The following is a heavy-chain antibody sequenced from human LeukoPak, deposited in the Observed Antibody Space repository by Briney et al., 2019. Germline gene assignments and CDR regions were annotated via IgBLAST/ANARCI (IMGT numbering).Heavy chain of an antibody. CDR3: ARGAASGSYPDWFDP. Sequence: PSETLSLTCAVYGGSFSGYYWSWIRQPPGKGLEWIGQINHSGSTNYNPSLKSRVTISIDTSKNHFSLKLSSLTAADTAVYYCARGAASGSYPDWFDPWGQGTLVTVSS. V-gene: IGHV4-34*01. D-gene: IGHD3-10*01. CDR1: GGSFSGYY. J-gene: IGHJ5*02. CDR2: INHSGST.